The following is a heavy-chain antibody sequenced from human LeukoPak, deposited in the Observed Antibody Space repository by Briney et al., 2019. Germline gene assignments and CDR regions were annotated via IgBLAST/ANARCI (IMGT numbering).Heavy chain of an antibody. Sequence: GGSVTLLCAAFRFTFNRYRMLWVRQAPGKGRVWASRFISDGSDTSCAEYVKSRFTISRDNAKNTLYMQISSLRAEDTALYYCARDFRYYYDSSGYPDYWGQGTLVTVSS. J-gene: IGHJ4*02. CDR2: FISDGSDT. D-gene: IGHD3-22*01. V-gene: IGHV3-74*01. CDR3: ARDFRYYYDSSGYPDY. CDR1: RFTFNRYR.